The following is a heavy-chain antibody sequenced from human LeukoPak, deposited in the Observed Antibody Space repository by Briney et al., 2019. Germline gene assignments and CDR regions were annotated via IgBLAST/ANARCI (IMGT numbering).Heavy chain of an antibody. CDR1: GGSISSSSYY. V-gene: IGHV4-39*07. Sequence: PSETLSLTCTVSGGSISSSSYYWGWIRQPPGKGLEWIGSIYYSGSTYYNPSLKSRVTISVDTSKNQFSLKLSSVTAADTAVYYCASHPPFRIVGATGAFDIWGQGTMVTVSS. D-gene: IGHD1-26*01. J-gene: IGHJ3*02. CDR2: IYYSGST. CDR3: ASHPPFRIVGATGAFDI.